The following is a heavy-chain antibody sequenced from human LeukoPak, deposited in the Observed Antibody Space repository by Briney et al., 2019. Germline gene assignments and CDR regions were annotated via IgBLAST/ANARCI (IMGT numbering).Heavy chain of an antibody. CDR2: INHSGST. D-gene: IGHD5-24*01. V-gene: IGHV4-34*01. Sequence: SETLSLTCAVYGGSFSGYYWSWIRQPPGKGLEWIGEINHSGSTNYNPSLKSRVTTSVDTSKNQFSLKLSPVTAADTAVYYCARGPAGIHGLHRGWFDPWGQGTLVTVSS. J-gene: IGHJ5*02. CDR1: GGSFSGYY. CDR3: ARGPAGIHGLHRGWFDP.